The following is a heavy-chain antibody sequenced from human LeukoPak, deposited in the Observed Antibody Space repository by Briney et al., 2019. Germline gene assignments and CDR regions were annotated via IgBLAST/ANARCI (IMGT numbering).Heavy chain of an antibody. CDR1: GDSVSSNSAA. CDR2: TYYRSKWYN. D-gene: IGHD6-13*01. J-gene: IGHJ3*02. Sequence: SQTLSLTCVISGDSVSSNSAAWNWIRQSPSRGLEWLGRTYYRSKWYNDYAVSVKSRITINPDTSKNQFSLQLNSVTPEDTAVYYCARDMAGYSSSWYSAGVPFNAFDIWGQGTMVTVSS. V-gene: IGHV6-1*01. CDR3: ARDMAGYSSSWYSAGVPFNAFDI.